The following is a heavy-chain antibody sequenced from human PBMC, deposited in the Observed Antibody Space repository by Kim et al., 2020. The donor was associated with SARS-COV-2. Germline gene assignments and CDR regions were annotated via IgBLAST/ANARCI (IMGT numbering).Heavy chain of an antibody. CDR1: GYTFTSYA. Sequence: ASVKVSCKASGYTFTSYAMHWVRQAPGQRLEWMGWINAGNGNTKYSQKFQGRVTITRDTSASTAYMELSSLRSEDTAVYYCASGGYCSGGSCYPYYYYGMDVWGQGTTVTVSS. CDR3: ASGGYCSGGSCYPYYYYGMDV. D-gene: IGHD2-15*01. CDR2: INAGNGNT. V-gene: IGHV1-3*01. J-gene: IGHJ6*02.